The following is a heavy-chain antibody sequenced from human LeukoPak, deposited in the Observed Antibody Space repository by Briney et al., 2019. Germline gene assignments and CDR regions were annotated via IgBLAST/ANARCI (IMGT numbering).Heavy chain of an antibody. J-gene: IGHJ4*02. CDR2: IYYSGST. CDR3: ARVGYCSGGSCYFTWDY. Sequence: SETLSLTCTVSGVYISSYYWTWIRQPPGKGLEWIGYIYYSGSTNYNPSLQSRVTISVDTSKDQFSLKLSSVTAADTAVYYCARVGYCSGGSCYFTWDYWGQGTLVTVSS. V-gene: IGHV4-59*01. D-gene: IGHD2-15*01. CDR1: GVYISSYY.